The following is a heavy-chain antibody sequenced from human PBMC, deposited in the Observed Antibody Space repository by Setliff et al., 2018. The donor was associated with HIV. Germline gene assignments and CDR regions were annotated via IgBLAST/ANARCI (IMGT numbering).Heavy chain of an antibody. Sequence: SETLSLTCTVSAASIRNSYWTWIRQPAGKGLEWIGRIYPSGTINYNPSLKSRVTISVDTSKNQFSLRLSSVTAADTAVYYCARSQGSATYYYYYYMDVWGKGTTVTVSS. D-gene: IGHD6-13*01. CDR2: IYPSGTI. CDR1: AASIRNSY. V-gene: IGHV4-4*07. CDR3: ARSQGSATYYYYYYMDV. J-gene: IGHJ6*03.